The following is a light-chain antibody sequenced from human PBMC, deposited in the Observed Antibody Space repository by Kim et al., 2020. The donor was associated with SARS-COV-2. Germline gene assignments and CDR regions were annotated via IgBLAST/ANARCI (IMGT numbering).Light chain of an antibody. V-gene: IGLV3-19*01. Sequence: ALEQKVRITCQGDSLRNYYASWYQQKPGQAPVLVIYGKNNRPSGIPDRFSGSSSGNTASLTITGAQAEDEADYYCNSRDSSGNHYVFGTGTKVTVL. CDR2: GKN. CDR3: NSRDSSGNHYV. CDR1: SLRNYY. J-gene: IGLJ1*01.